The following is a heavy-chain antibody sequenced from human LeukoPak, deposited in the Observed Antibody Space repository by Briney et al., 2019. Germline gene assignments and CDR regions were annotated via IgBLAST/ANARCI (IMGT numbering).Heavy chain of an antibody. Sequence: GGSLRLSCAASGFTLSSYSMNWVRQAPGKGLEWVANINQGGSETYYVDSVKGRFTISRDNAKNSLYLQMNSLRAEDTAVYYWARGGLYHYSGTSGDYWGQGTLVTVSS. V-gene: IGHV3-7*01. J-gene: IGHJ4*02. CDR2: INQGGSET. CDR3: ARGGLYHYSGTSGDY. CDR1: GFTLSSYS. D-gene: IGHD1-26*01.